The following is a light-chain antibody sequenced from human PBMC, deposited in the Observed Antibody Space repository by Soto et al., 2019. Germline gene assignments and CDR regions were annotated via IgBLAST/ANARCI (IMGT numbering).Light chain of an antibody. V-gene: IGKV3-15*01. J-gene: IGKJ1*01. CDR3: QQNYNWWT. CDR2: SAS. Sequence: EIVMTQSPDTLSVSPGERATLSCRASQSVSSNLAWYQQKPGQAPRLLIYSASTRATGIPARFSASGSGTEFTLTFSSLQSEDFAVYYCQQNYNWWTFGQGTKV. CDR1: QSVSSN.